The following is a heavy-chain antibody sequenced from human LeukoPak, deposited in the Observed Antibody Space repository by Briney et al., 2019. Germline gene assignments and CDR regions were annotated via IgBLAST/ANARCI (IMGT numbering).Heavy chain of an antibody. CDR3: ARVETQLLWFGELYYYYYYMDV. D-gene: IGHD3-10*01. V-gene: IGHV3-7*01. CDR1: GFTFSSYW. Sequence: GGSLRLSCAASGFTFSSYWMSWVRQAPGKGLEWVANIKQDGSEKYYVDSVKGRFTISRDNAKNSLYLQMNSLRAEDTAVYYCARVETQLLWFGELYYYYYYMDVWGKGTTVTVSS. J-gene: IGHJ6*03. CDR2: IKQDGSEK.